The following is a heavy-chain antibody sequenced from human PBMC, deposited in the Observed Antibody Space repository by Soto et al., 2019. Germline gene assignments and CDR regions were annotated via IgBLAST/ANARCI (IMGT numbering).Heavy chain of an antibody. Sequence: EVQLLESGGDLVQPGGSLRLSCVASGFTFSSYTMTWVRQAPGKGLEWVSVIYGSDDSTYYADSVKGRFTISRDNSKNTLYLQMNSLRADDTAVYYCAKSPTITTKVVDSWGQGTLVTVSS. CDR2: IYGSDDST. D-gene: IGHD3-22*01. CDR1: GFTFSSYT. V-gene: IGHV3-23*01. J-gene: IGHJ4*02. CDR3: AKSPTITTKVVDS.